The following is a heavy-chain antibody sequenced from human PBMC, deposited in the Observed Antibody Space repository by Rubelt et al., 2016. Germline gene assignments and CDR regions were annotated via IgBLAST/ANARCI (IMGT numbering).Heavy chain of an antibody. CDR2: ISGSGGST. J-gene: IGHJ4*02. V-gene: IGHV3-23*01. CDR3: ARNGGDS. D-gene: IGHD3-16*01. Sequence: SRGGLVQPGGSLRVSCAASGFTFSRYAMNWVRQAPGKGLEWVAAISGSGGSTFYADSEKGRFTISRDNSKNTLYLQMNSLRAEDTAVYFCARNGGDSWGQGTLVTVSS. CDR1: GFTFSRYA.